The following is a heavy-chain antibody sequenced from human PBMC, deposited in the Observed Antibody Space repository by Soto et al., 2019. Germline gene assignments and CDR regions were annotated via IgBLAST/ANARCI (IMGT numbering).Heavy chain of an antibody. V-gene: IGHV5-51*01. CDR2: IYPGDSET. Sequence: PGESLKISCKASGYIFPNYWVAWVRQMPAKGLEWMGIIYPGDSETRYSPSCQGPVTIAADKSINTVYLQGTSLKASDTATYYCARHPNGMDVWGQGTKVTVSS. J-gene: IGHJ6*02. CDR3: ARHPNGMDV. CDR1: GYIFPNYW.